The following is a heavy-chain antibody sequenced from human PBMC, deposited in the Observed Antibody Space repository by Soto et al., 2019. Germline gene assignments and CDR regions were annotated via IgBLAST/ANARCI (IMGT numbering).Heavy chain of an antibody. Sequence: QVQLVQSGAEVKKPGSSVKVSCKASGGTFSSYTISWVRQAPGQGLEWMGRIIPILGIANYAQKFQGRVTITADKSTSTAYKELSSLRSEDTAVDYCARDLRYYSGGSCCEYFDYWGQGTLVTVSS. V-gene: IGHV1-69*08. J-gene: IGHJ4*02. CDR2: IIPILGIA. CDR3: ARDLRYYSGGSCCEYFDY. CDR1: GGTFSSYT. D-gene: IGHD2-15*01.